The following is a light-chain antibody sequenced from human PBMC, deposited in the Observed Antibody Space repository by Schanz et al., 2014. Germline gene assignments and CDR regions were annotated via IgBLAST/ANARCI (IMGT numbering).Light chain of an antibody. J-gene: IGLJ3*02. Sequence: QSALTQPASVSGSPGQSITISCTGSSSDVGTYKYVSWYQQKAGKAPQLIISEVHKRPSGVPDRFSGSKSGNTASLTVSGLQAEDEADYYCSSHTTDTTWLFGGGTKLTVL. CDR3: SSHTTDTTWL. V-gene: IGLV2-14*01. CDR1: SSDVGTYKY. CDR2: EVH.